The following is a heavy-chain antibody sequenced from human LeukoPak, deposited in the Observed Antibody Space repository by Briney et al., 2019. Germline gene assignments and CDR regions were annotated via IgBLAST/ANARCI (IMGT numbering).Heavy chain of an antibody. CDR2: ISSSSSNI. CDR3: ARDPPTVTKDYYYGMDV. Sequence: GGSLRLSCAVSGFTFSSFEMNWVRQAPGKGLEWVSYISSSSSNIYYADSVKGRFTISRDNAKNSLYLQMNSLRAEDTAVYCCARDPPTVTKDYYYGMDVWGQGTTVTVSS. J-gene: IGHJ6*02. CDR1: GFTFSSFE. V-gene: IGHV3-48*03. D-gene: IGHD4-17*01.